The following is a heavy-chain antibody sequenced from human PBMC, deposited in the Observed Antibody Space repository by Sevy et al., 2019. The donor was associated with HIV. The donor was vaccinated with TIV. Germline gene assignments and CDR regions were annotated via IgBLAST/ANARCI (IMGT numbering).Heavy chain of an antibody. CDR1: GGSISSYY. D-gene: IGHD2-2*01. CDR2: IYYSGST. J-gene: IGHJ6*02. CDR3: ARAQFVGVPAASGYYYYGMDV. Sequence: SETLSLTCTVSGGSISSYYWSWIRQPPGKGLEWIGYIYYSGSTNYNPSLKSRVTISVDTSKNQCSLKLSSVTAAGTAVYYCARAQFVGVPAASGYYYYGMDVWGQGTTVTVSS. V-gene: IGHV4-59*01.